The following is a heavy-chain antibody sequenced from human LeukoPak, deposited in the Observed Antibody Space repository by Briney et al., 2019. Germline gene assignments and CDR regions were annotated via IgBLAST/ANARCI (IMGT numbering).Heavy chain of an antibody. CDR1: GYSFTSYW. D-gene: IGHD6-13*01. CDR2: IYPGDSDT. Sequence: GASLKISCXGSGYSFTSYWIGWVRQMPGKGLEWMGIIYPGDSDTRYSPSFQGQVTISADKSISTAYLQWSSLKASDTAMYYCARQRGYSSRPFDYWGQGTLVTVSS. V-gene: IGHV5-51*01. CDR3: ARQRGYSSRPFDY. J-gene: IGHJ4*02.